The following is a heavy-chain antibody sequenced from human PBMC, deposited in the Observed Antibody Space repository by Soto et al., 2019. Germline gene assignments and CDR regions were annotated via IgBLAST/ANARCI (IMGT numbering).Heavy chain of an antibody. CDR2: IYPSGNT. CDR1: GSSVRSDFY. D-gene: IGHD2-2*02. J-gene: IGHJ5*02. CDR3: VAYTAAHNWFDP. V-gene: IGHV4-38-2*01. Sequence: SETLSLTCGVSGSSVRSDFYWAWIRQSPGAGLEWLGSIYPSGNTYYNPSVRGRITISVDTSKNHFSLTLTSVTAADTARYYCVAYTAAHNWFDPWGQGXLVTVSS.